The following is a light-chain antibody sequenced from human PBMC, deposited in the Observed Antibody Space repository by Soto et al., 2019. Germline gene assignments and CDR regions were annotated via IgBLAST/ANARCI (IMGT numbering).Light chain of an antibody. CDR1: SSNFGGNT. V-gene: IGLV1-44*01. CDR2: SNN. CDR3: ATWDDSLNLLYV. Sequence: QSVLTQPPSASGTPGQRVIISCSGSSSNFGGNTANWYQQFPGTAPKVLIYSNNQRPSGVPDRFSGSKSGTSASLAISGLQSEDEAEYYCATWDDSLNLLYVFGTGTKLTVL. J-gene: IGLJ1*01.